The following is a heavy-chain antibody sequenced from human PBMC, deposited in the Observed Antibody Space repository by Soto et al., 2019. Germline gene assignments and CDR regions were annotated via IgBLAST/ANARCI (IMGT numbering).Heavy chain of an antibody. CDR3: ARRYGPCFDD. J-gene: IGHJ4*02. Sequence: SETLSLTCTVSGGSINNYYWSWIRQPPGKGLEWIGYIYYSGSINYNPSLKSRVTISVDTSKNQFSLKLSSVTAADTAVYYCARRYGPCFDDWGQGTLVTVSS. D-gene: IGHD5-18*01. CDR1: GGSINNYY. CDR2: IYYSGSI. V-gene: IGHV4-59*08.